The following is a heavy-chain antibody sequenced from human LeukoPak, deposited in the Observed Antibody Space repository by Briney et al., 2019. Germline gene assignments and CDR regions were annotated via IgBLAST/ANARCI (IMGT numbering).Heavy chain of an antibody. CDR3: ARGREYYYGSGTYYTGAAFDI. J-gene: IGHJ3*02. CDR2: MNPNSGNT. D-gene: IGHD3-10*01. V-gene: IGHV1-8*01. CDR1: GYTFTSYD. Sequence: ASVKVSCKASGYTFTSYDINWVRQATGQGLEWMGWMNPNSGNTGYAQEFQGRVTMTRNTSINTAYMELSSLRSEDTAVYYCARGREYYYGSGTYYTGAAFDIWGQGTMATVSS.